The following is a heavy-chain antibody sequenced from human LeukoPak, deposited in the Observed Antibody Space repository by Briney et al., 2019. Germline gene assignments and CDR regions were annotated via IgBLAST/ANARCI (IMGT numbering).Heavy chain of an antibody. Sequence: ASVKVSCKTSGYTFTGYYMHWVRQAPGQGLEWMGWINPNSGGTNYAQKLQGRVTMTTDTSTSTAYMELRSLRSDDTAVYYCARASGYSSGWYREMVDYWGQGTLVTVSS. CDR2: INPNSGGT. D-gene: IGHD6-19*01. CDR3: ARASGYSSGWYREMVDY. J-gene: IGHJ4*02. V-gene: IGHV1-2*02. CDR1: GYTFTGYY.